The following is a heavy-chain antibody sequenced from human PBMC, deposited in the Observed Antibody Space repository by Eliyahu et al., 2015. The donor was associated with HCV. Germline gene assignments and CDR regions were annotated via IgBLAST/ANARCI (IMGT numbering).Heavy chain of an antibody. D-gene: IGHD2-2*01. J-gene: IGHJ5*02. CDR1: GGTFSSYA. Sequence: QVQLVQSGPEVKKPGSSVKVSCKASGGTFSSYAISWVRQAPGQGLEWMGGIIPIFGTANYAQKFQGRVTITADESTSTAYMELSSLRSEDTAVYYCARFIHGTVPAAIGNWFDPWGQGTLVTVSS. CDR3: ARFIHGTVPAAIGNWFDP. V-gene: IGHV1-69*01. CDR2: IIPIFGTA.